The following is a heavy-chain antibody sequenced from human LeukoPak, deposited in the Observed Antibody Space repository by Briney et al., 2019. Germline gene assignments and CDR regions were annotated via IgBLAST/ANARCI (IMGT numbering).Heavy chain of an antibody. Sequence: GASVKVSCKASGYTFTGYYMHWVRQAPGQGLEWMGWISAYNGNTNYAQKLQGRVTMTTDTSTSTAYMELRSLRSDDTAVYYCARVGPYWVDYDSSGYHQNFDYWGQGTLVTVSS. CDR1: GYTFTGYY. CDR2: ISAYNGNT. D-gene: IGHD3-22*01. V-gene: IGHV1-18*04. J-gene: IGHJ4*02. CDR3: ARVGPYWVDYDSSGYHQNFDY.